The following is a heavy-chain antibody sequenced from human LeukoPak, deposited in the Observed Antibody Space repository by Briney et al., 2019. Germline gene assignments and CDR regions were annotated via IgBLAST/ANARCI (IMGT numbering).Heavy chain of an antibody. V-gene: IGHV4-31*03. CDR3: ARDRSGRYLFDY. Sequence: SETLSLTCTVSGGSISSSGYYWSWIRQHPGKGLEWIGYIYYSGSTYYNPSLKSRVTISVDTSKNQFSLKLSSVTAADTAVYYCARDRSGRYLFDYWGQGTLVTVSS. CDR2: IYYSGST. J-gene: IGHJ4*02. CDR1: GGSISSSGYY. D-gene: IGHD1-26*01.